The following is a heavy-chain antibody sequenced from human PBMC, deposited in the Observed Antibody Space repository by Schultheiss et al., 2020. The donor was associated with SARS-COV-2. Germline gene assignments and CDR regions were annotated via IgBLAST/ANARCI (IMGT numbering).Heavy chain of an antibody. D-gene: IGHD3-3*01. J-gene: IGHJ5*02. CDR1: GYTFTSYG. CDR2: IIPIFGTA. V-gene: IGHV1-69*13. Sequence: SVKVSCKASGYTFTSYGISWVRQAPGQGLEWMGGIIPIFGTANYAQKFQGRVTITADESTSTAYMELSSLRSDDTAVYYCATGLFGSFDTWGQGTLVTVSS. CDR3: ATGLFGSFDT.